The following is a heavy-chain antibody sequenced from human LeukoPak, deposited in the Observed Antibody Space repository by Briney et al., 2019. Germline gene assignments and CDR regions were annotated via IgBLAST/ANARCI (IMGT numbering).Heavy chain of an antibody. J-gene: IGHJ4*02. Sequence: PGGSLRLSCAASGFTFSSYGMHWVRQAPGKGLEWVAVISYDGSNKYYADSVKGRFTISRDNSKNTLYLQMNSLSAEDTAVYYCAKEADHYYGSGTIDYWGQGTLVTVSS. CDR1: GFTFSSYG. D-gene: IGHD3-10*01. CDR3: AKEADHYYGSGTIDY. CDR2: ISYDGSNK. V-gene: IGHV3-30*18.